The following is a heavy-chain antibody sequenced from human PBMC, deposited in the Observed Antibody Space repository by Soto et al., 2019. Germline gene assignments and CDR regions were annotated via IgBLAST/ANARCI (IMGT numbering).Heavy chain of an antibody. J-gene: IGHJ6*02. D-gene: IGHD6-6*01. CDR2: IYYSGST. V-gene: IGHV4-61*01. Sequence: PSETLCLTCTVSGGSVSSGSYYWSWIRQPPGKGLEWIGYIYYSGSTNYNPSLKSRVTISVDTSKNQFSLKLSSVTAADTAVYYCVPLQPSTIVGRPGMDVWGQGTTVTVSS. CDR1: GGSVSSGSYY. CDR3: VPLQPSTIVGRPGMDV.